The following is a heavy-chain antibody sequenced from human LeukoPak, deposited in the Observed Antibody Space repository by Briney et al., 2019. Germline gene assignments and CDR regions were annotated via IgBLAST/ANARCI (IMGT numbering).Heavy chain of an antibody. CDR2: IYTSGST. V-gene: IGHV4-4*07. Sequence: SETLSLTCTVSGGSISSYYWSWIRQPAGKGLDWIGRIYTSGSTNYNPSLKSRVTMSVDTSKNQFSLKLSSVTAADTAVYYCARDSPYGDYYYYYGMDVWGQGTTVTVSS. CDR1: GGSISSYY. D-gene: IGHD4-17*01. J-gene: IGHJ6*02. CDR3: ARDSPYGDYYYYYGMDV.